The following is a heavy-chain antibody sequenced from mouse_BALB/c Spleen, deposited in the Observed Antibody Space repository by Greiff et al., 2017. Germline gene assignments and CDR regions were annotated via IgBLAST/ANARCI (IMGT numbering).Heavy chain of an antibody. V-gene: IGHV14-3*02. J-gene: IGHJ4*01. CDR3: ARGITGYYAMDY. D-gene: IGHD2-4*01. CDR1: GFNIKDTY. CDR2: IDPANGNT. Sequence: EVQLQESGAELVKPGASVKLSCTASGFNIKDTYMHWVKQRPEQGLEWIGRIDPANGNTKYDPKFQGKATITADTSSNTAYLQLSSLTSEDTAVYYCARGITGYYAMDYWGQGTSVTVSS.